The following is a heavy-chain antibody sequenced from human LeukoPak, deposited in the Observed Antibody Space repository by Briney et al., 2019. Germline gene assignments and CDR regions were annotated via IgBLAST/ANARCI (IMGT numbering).Heavy chain of an antibody. Sequence: SETLSLTCTVSGDSISISSYYRGWFRQPPGKGLGWIESMYYSESTTYNPSLKSRVTISVDTSKNQFSLKLSSVTAADTAVYYCARLLLYSYGVAYFDYWGQGTLVTVSS. CDR3: ARLLLYSYGVAYFDY. D-gene: IGHD5-18*01. J-gene: IGHJ4*02. CDR2: MYYSEST. V-gene: IGHV4-39*01. CDR1: GDSISISSYY.